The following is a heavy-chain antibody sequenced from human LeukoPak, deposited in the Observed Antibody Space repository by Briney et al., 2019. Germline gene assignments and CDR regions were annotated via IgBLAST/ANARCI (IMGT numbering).Heavy chain of an antibody. CDR2: IYYTGTT. CDR3: ARHDYYGSLNWFDP. V-gene: IGHV4-39*01. Sequence: SETLSLTCIVSGGSLNSPNYYWGWIRQPPGKGLEWIGTIYYTGTTYYNPSPKSRLTISVDTSKNQFSLKLTSVTAADTAVYYCARHDYYGSLNWFDPWGQGTLITVSS. J-gene: IGHJ5*02. D-gene: IGHD3-10*01. CDR1: GGSLNSPNYY.